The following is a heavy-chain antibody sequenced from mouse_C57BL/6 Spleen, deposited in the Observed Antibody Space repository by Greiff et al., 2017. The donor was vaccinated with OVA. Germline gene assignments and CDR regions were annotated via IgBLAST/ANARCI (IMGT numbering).Heavy chain of an antibody. Sequence: VQLVESGAELVRPGASVTLSCKASGYTFTDYEMHWVKQTPVHGLEWIGAIDPETGGTAYNQKFKGKAILTADKSSITAYMELRSLTSEDSTVYYCARDAMDYWGQGTSVTVSS. J-gene: IGHJ4*01. CDR3: ARDAMDY. CDR2: IDPETGGT. V-gene: IGHV1-15*01. CDR1: GYTFTDYE.